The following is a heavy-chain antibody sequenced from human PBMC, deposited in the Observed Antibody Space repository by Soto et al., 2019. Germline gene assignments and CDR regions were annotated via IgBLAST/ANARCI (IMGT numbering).Heavy chain of an antibody. CDR2: INPNSGGT. J-gene: IGHJ4*02. D-gene: IGHD6-13*01. CDR1: GYTFTGYY. CDR3: ARVAAAAALYYFDY. V-gene: IGHV1-2*02. Sequence: ASVKVSCKASGYTFTGYYMHWVRQAPGQGLGWMGWINPNSGGTNYAQKFQGRVTMTRDTSISTAYMELSRLRSDDTAVYYCARVAAAAALYYFDYWGQGTLVTVSS.